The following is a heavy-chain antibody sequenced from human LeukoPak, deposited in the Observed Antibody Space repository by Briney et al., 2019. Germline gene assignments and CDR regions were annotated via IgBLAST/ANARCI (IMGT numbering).Heavy chain of an antibody. CDR3: ARANTMTKHPDFDY. J-gene: IGHJ4*02. Sequence: GGSLRLSCAASGFTFCSYAMYSVRQAPGKGLEWVSVISGSGGSTYYADSVKSRFAISRDNSKNTLFLQMNSLRAEDTAVYYCARANTMTKHPDFDYWGQGTLVTVSS. CDR1: GFTFCSYA. CDR2: ISGSGGST. V-gene: IGHV3-23*01. D-gene: IGHD3-22*01.